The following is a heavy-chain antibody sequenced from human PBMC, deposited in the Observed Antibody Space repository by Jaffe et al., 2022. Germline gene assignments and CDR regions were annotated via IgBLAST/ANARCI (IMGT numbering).Heavy chain of an antibody. V-gene: IGHV4-59*01. CDR1: GGSISNYY. CDR3: ARAVYAGASGWRGFDF. CDR2: IYSTGTT. J-gene: IGHJ4*02. D-gene: IGHD6-19*01. Sequence: QVQLQESGPGLVKPSETLSLTCTVSGGSISNYYWSWIRQPPGKQLEWIGYIYSTGTTNYNPSLESRLTISVDTSKNQFSLRLSSVTAADTAIYYCARAVYAGASGWRGFDFWGQGTLVTVSS.